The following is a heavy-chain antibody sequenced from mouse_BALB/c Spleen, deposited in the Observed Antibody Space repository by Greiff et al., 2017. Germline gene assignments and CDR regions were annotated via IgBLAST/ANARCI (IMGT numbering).Heavy chain of an antibody. CDR3: ARGGGYYDYDGFAY. J-gene: IGHJ3*01. CDR2: ISDGGSYT. D-gene: IGHD2-4*01. V-gene: IGHV5-4*02. CDR1: GFTFSDYY. Sequence: EVKVEESGGGLVKPGGSLKLSCAASGFTFSDYYMYWVRQTPEKRLEWVATISDGGSYTYYPDSVKGRFTISRDNAKNNLYLQMSSLKSEDTAMYYCARGGGYYDYDGFAYWGQGTLVTVSA.